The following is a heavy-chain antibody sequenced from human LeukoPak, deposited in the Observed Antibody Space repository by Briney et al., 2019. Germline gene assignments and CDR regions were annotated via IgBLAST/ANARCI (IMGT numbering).Heavy chain of an antibody. Sequence: SVKVSCKASGGTFSSYAISCVRQAPGQGLEWMGRIIPILGIANYAQKFQGRVTITADKSTSTAYMELSSLRSEDTAVYYCARGSMVRGKYDYWGQGTLVTVSS. J-gene: IGHJ4*02. CDR1: GGTFSSYA. V-gene: IGHV1-69*04. CDR2: IIPILGIA. CDR3: ARGSMVRGKYDY. D-gene: IGHD3-10*01.